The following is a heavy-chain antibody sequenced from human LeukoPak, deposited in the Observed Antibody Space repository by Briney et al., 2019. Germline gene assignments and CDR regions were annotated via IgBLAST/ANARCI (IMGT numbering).Heavy chain of an antibody. D-gene: IGHD3-3*01. CDR2: IYYSGNT. CDR1: GGSISSSNYY. J-gene: IGHJ4*02. Sequence: SETLSLTCTVSGGSISSSNYYWGWIRQPPGKGLEWIGSIYYSGNTQYYNPSLKSRVTISVDTSKNQLSLKLRSVTAADTAVYFCTRETKSITIFGVVLSYFDYWGQGTLVTVSS. V-gene: IGHV4-39*07. CDR3: TRETKSITIFGVVLSYFDY.